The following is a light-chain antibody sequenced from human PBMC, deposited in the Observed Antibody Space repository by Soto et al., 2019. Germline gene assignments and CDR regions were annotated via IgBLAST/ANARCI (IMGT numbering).Light chain of an antibody. J-gene: IGKJ3*01. CDR1: QSVLYSSNNHNY. V-gene: IGKV4-1*01. CDR2: WAS. CDR3: QQYSTTPFT. Sequence: DIVMTQSPDSLAVSLGERATIYCKSSQSVLYSSNNHNYLAWYQQKAGHPPKLLIYWASTRQSGVPDRFSGSGSGTDFTLTISSLQAEDVAVYYCQQYSTTPFTFGPGTKVDI.